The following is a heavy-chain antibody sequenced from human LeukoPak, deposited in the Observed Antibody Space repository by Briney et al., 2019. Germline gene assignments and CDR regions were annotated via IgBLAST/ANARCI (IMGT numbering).Heavy chain of an antibody. V-gene: IGHV4-59*01. J-gene: IGHJ2*01. CDR3: ARTPFDL. Sequence: SETLSLTCTVSGGSISSYYWSWIRQPPGKGLEWIGCIYYSGSTNYNPSLKSRVTISVDTSKNQFSLKLSSVTAADTAVYYCARTPFDLWGRGTLVTVSS. CDR2: IYYSGST. CDR1: GGSISSYY.